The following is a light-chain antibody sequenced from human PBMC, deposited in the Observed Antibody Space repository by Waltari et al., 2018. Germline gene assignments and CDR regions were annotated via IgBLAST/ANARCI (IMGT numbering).Light chain of an antibody. V-gene: IGKV1-39*01. J-gene: IGKJ4*01. CDR2: AAS. Sequence: DSQMTDAPSSLSASVGDRVTITCRANQNISSYLNCYQQKPGKAPKPLIYAASSLQSGVPSRFSGSSSGTDFTLTISSLQPEDYATYYCQQSYSTPPLTFGGGTKVEIK. CDR1: QNISSY. CDR3: QQSYSTPPLT.